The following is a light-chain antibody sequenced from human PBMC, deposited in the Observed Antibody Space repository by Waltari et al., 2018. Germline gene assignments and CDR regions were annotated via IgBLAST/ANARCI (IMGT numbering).Light chain of an antibody. CDR3: SSYAGSNNVI. CDR1: SSDVGSYNY. Sequence: QSALTQPPSASGSRGQSATISCTGTSSDVGSYNYVSYQQHPGKAPKLMIYEVTKRPAGVPDRFSGSKSGNTASLTVSGLQAEDEADYYCSSYAGSNNVIFGGGTRLTVL. CDR2: EVT. J-gene: IGLJ2*01. V-gene: IGLV2-8*01.